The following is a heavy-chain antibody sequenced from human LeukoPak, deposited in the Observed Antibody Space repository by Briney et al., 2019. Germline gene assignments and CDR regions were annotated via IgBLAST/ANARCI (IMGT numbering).Heavy chain of an antibody. Sequence: SETLSLTCTVSGDSIRSSSNYYWGWIRQPSGKGLEWIGSVYYSGNTYYNPSLKSRVTISADTSKNQFSLKLSSVTAADTAVYYCARNKYTSGWSTFDYWGQGTLVTVSS. CDR1: GDSIRSSSNYY. D-gene: IGHD6-19*01. J-gene: IGHJ4*02. V-gene: IGHV4-39*01. CDR3: ARNKYTSGWSTFDY. CDR2: VYYSGNT.